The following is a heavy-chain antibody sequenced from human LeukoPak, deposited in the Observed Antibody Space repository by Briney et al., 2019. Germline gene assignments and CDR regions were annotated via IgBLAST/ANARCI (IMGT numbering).Heavy chain of an antibody. Sequence: SETLSLTCSVSGGSISSSSYYWGWIRQPPGKKLEWIGNIYYSGSTYYNPSLKSRVTISVDTSKNQFSLKLSSVTAADTAVYYCARPQRYRMYALDYWGQGTLVTVSS. V-gene: IGHV4-39*01. CDR1: GGSISSSSYY. CDR2: IYYSGST. CDR3: ARPQRYRMYALDY. J-gene: IGHJ4*02. D-gene: IGHD5-12*01.